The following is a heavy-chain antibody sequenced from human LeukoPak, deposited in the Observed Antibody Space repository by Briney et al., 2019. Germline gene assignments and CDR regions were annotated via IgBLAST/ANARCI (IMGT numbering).Heavy chain of an antibody. J-gene: IGHJ4*02. CDR3: ARRRLGARAADFDY. CDR2: INAGNGNT. D-gene: IGHD1-26*01. V-gene: IGHV1-3*01. CDR1: GYTFTSYA. Sequence: ASVKVSCKASGYTFTSYAMHWVRQAPGQRLEWMGWINAGNGNTKYSQKFQGRVTITRDTSASTAYMELSGLRSEDTAVYYCARRRLGARAADFDYWGQGTLVTVSS.